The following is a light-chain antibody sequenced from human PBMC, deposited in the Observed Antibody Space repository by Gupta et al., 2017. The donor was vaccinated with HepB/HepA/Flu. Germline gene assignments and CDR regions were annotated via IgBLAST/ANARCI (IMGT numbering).Light chain of an antibody. CDR2: RVS. CDR3: FQYTYRPHT. Sequence: DDVMTHTPLYLLVTLGQQASIPCNYSKSLVHNGGDTHLDWFQQRPGQSPRRLIYRVSNRDSGVPDRFSGGGSGTDFTLRISRVEAEDVGVYYCFQYTYRPHTFGQGTKLEIK. V-gene: IGKV2-30*02. J-gene: IGKJ2*01. CDR1: KSLVHNGGDTH.